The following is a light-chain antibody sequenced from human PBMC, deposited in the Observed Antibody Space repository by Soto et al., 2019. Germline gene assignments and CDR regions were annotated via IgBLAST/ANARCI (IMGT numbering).Light chain of an antibody. J-gene: IGKJ5*01. CDR2: GAS. CDR3: QQYNNWPIT. V-gene: IGKV3-15*01. Sequence: ETVVPQSPATLSVSPGARPTLSCRASQSVSSNLAWYQQEPGQAPRLLIYGASTRALDTPARFAGSGAGTEFTLTISSLQSEDFAVYFCQQYNNWPITVGQGTRLEIK. CDR1: QSVSSN.